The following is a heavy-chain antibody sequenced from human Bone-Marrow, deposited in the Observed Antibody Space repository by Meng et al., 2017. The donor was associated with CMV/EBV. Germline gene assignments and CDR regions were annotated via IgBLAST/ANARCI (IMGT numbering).Heavy chain of an antibody. V-gene: IGHV3-11*01. CDR1: GFTFSDYY. D-gene: IGHD2-2*02. CDR3: ARDRYCSSTSCYNNYYYGMDV. Sequence: GESLKISCAASGFTFSDYYMNWIRQAPGKGLEWLSFISDSGTTIYYADSVKGRFTISRDDAKNSLYLQMSSLRAEDTAVYYCARDRYCSSTSCYNNYYYGMDVWGQGTTVTVSS. CDR2: ISDSGTTI. J-gene: IGHJ6*02.